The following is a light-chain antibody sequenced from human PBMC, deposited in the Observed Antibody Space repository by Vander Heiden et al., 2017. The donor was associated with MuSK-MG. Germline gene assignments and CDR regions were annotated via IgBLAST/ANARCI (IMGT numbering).Light chain of an antibody. Sequence: DIVLTQSPDTLSLSPGERVTLSCGASQFVKNNYLAWYQQKPGLAPRLVIYDTSTRATGIPDRFSGTGSGADFTLTIGRLDPEDFTVYFCLQYCRSAITFG. CDR1: QFVKNNY. CDR2: DTS. CDR3: LQYCRSAIT. J-gene: IGKJ3*01. V-gene: IGKV3D-20*01.